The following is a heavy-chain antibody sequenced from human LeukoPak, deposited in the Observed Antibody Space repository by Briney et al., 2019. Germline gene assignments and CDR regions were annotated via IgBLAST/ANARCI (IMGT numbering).Heavy chain of an antibody. CDR1: GYTFTKYY. Sequence: GASVRVSCKASGYTFTKYYMHWVRQAPGQGLEWMGTINPSGDSTSYAQKFQGRITMTRDMSTSTVYMELSSLRSEDTAVYYCYGRVGRVGSGWFLIDYWGQGTLVTVSS. CDR2: INPSGDST. D-gene: IGHD6-19*01. V-gene: IGHV1-46*01. J-gene: IGHJ4*02. CDR3: YGRVGRVGSGWFLIDY.